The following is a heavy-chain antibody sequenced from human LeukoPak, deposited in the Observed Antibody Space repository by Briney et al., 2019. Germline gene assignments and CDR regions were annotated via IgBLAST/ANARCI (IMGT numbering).Heavy chain of an antibody. CDR3: GQDPNGNYIGAFDF. Sequence: GGSLSLSCAASGLIFHNYALVWIRRAPGKGPEWVSAILGGGGTFYADAVKGRFTISRDNSKNTLYLQMNSLRAEDTATYCCGQDPNGNYIGAFDFWGRGTMVTVSS. CDR1: GLIFHNYA. D-gene: IGHD4-17*01. J-gene: IGHJ3*01. CDR2: ILGGGGT. V-gene: IGHV3-23*01.